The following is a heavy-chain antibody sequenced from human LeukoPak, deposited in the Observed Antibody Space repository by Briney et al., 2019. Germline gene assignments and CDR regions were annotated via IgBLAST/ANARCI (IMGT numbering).Heavy chain of an antibody. V-gene: IGHV3-48*04. CDR3: ARTYHMDV. CDR1: GFTFSSYS. Sequence: PGGSLRLSCAASGFTFSSYSMNWVRQAPGKGLEWVSYISSSSSTIYYADSVKGRFIISKDNAKNSLYLQMDSLRAEDTAVYYCARTYHMDVWGQGTTVTVSS. CDR2: ISSSSSTI. J-gene: IGHJ6*02.